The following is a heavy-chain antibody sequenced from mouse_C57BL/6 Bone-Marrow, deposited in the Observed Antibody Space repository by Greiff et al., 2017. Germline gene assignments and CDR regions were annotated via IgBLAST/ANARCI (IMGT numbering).Heavy chain of an antibody. V-gene: IGHV3-6*01. CDR3: ARGYGSDY. D-gene: IGHD1-1*01. CDR1: GYSITSGYY. Sequence: DVQLQESGPGLVKPSQSLSLTCSVTGYSITSGYYWNWIRQFPGNKLEWMGYISYDGSNNYNPSLKNRISITRDTSKNQFFLKLNSVTTEDTATYYCARGYGSDYWGQGTTLTVSS. J-gene: IGHJ2*01. CDR2: ISYDGSN.